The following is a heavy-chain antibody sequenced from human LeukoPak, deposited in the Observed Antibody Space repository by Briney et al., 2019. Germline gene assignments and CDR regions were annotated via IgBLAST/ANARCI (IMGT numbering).Heavy chain of an antibody. D-gene: IGHD2-8*01. CDR1: GFTFSSYA. J-gene: IGHJ4*02. CDR2: ISDTGGST. Sequence: GGPLRLSCAASGFTFSSYAMTWVRQAPGKGLEWDSAISDTGGSTYDADSVKGRFTISRDNSKNTLYLQMNSLRAEDTAVYYCAKDTSIGRYCTNGVCSPFDYWGQGTLVTVSS. CDR3: AKDTSIGRYCTNGVCSPFDY. V-gene: IGHV3-23*01.